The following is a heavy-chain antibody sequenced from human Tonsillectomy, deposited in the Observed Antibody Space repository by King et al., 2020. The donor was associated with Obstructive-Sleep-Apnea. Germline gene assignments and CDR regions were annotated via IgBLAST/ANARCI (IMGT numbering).Heavy chain of an antibody. CDR1: GYSITSGYY. CDR3: TREMGELLGFDF. J-gene: IGHJ4*02. V-gene: IGHV4-38-2*02. Sequence: QVQLQESGPGLVKPSETLSLTCAVSGYSITSGYYWGWIRQPPGKGLEWIASIYHTGNTYYNPSLKSRVIMSVDTSKNQFSLKLTSVTAADTAVYYCTREMGELLGFDFWGQGTLVTVSS. D-gene: IGHD1-7*01. CDR2: IYHTGNT.